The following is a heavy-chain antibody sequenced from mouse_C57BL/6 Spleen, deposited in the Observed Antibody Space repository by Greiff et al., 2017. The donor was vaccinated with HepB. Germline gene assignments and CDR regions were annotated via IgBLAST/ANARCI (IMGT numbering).Heavy chain of an antibody. CDR1: GYTFTSYW. Sequence: QVQLQQPGAELVMPGASVKLSCKASGYTFTSYWMHWVKQRPGQGLEWIGEIDPSDSYTNYNQKFKGESTLTVDKSSSTAYMQLRSLTSEDSAVYYCARGGLRYAMDYWGQGTSVTVSS. CDR3: ARGGLRYAMDY. D-gene: IGHD2-4*01. V-gene: IGHV1-69*01. J-gene: IGHJ4*01. CDR2: IDPSDSYT.